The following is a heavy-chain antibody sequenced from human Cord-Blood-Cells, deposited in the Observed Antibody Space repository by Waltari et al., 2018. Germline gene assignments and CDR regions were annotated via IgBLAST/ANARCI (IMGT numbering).Heavy chain of an antibody. Sequence: QLQLQESGPGLVKPSETLSLTCTVSGCSISSSSYYWGWIRQPPGKGLEWIGSIYYCGSTYYNPSLKSRVTISVDTSKNQFSLKLSSVTAADTAVYYCARAKYYDFWSGYYLGFDYWGQGTLVTVSS. CDR2: IYYCGST. J-gene: IGHJ4*02. V-gene: IGHV4-39*01. CDR1: GCSISSSSYY. CDR3: ARAKYYDFWSGYYLGFDY. D-gene: IGHD3-3*01.